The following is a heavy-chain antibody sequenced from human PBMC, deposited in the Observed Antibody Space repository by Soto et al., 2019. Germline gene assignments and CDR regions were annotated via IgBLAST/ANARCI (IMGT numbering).Heavy chain of an antibody. CDR2: ISYDGRNK. CDR3: ERGGLYDYYSTGYDEGNFVY. CDR1: GFTFSSYG. J-gene: IGHJ4*02. V-gene: IGHV3-30*03. Sequence: QVQLVESGGGVVRPGRSLRLSCAASGFTFSSYGMHWVRQAPGKGLEWVAIISYDGRNKDYADSVKCRFTLSRDNSKTTLSLQMNSLRPGYTAVYYCERGGLYDYYSTGYDEGNFVYWGPGTRVTFSS. D-gene: IGHD3-22*01.